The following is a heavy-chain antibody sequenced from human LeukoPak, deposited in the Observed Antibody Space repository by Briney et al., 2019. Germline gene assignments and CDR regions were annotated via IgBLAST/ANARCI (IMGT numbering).Heavy chain of an antibody. Sequence: PGRSLRLSCAASGFTFSSYGMHWVRQAPGKGLEWVAVISYDGSNKYYGDSVKGRFTISRDNSKNTLYLQMNSLRAEDTAVYYCAKDPDYWGQGTLVIVSS. CDR3: AKDPDY. J-gene: IGHJ4*02. V-gene: IGHV3-30*18. CDR1: GFTFSSYG. CDR2: ISYDGSNK.